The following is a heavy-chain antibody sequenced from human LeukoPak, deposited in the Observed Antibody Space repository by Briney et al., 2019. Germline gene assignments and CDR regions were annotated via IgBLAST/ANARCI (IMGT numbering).Heavy chain of an antibody. CDR1: GFTFSTYT. CDR3: ATLDTAMVSYYYMDV. D-gene: IGHD5-18*01. Sequence: GGSLTLSCAASGFTFSTYTMHWVRQAPGKGLEYVSSISGNGGSREYANSVKGRFTISRDNSKNTLYLQMNSLRAEDTAVYYCATLDTAMVSYYYMDVWGKGTTVTTSS. CDR2: ISGNGGSR. V-gene: IGHV3-64*01. J-gene: IGHJ6*03.